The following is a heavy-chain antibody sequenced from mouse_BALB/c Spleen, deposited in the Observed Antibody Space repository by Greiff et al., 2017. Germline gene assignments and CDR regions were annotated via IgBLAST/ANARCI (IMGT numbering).Heavy chain of an antibody. D-gene: IGHD4-1*01. V-gene: IGHV5-6-2*01. CDR1: GFTFSSYY. CDR3: ARRPLTGTYFDY. J-gene: IGHJ2*01. Sequence: EVKLMESGGGLVKLGGSLKLSCAASGFTFSSYYMSWVRQTPEKRLELVAAINSNGGSTYYPDTVKGRFTISRDNAKNTLYLQMSSLKSEDTALYYCARRPLTGTYFDYWGQGTTLTVSS. CDR2: INSNGGST.